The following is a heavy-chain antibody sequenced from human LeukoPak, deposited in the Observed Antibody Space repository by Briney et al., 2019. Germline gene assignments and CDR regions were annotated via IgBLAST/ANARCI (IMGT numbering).Heavy chain of an antibody. V-gene: IGHV3-48*03. D-gene: IGHD4-11*01. CDR1: GFTFTNYE. J-gene: IGHJ4*02. CDR2: ISSSGSTI. CDR3: ARETLYSDYEGNYIDY. Sequence: TGGSLRLSCAASGFTFTNYEMIWVRQAPGKGLEWISYISSSGSTIYYADSVKGRFTMSRDNAKNSVHLRMNSLRAEDTAVYYCARETLYSDYEGNYIDYWGQGTLVTVSS.